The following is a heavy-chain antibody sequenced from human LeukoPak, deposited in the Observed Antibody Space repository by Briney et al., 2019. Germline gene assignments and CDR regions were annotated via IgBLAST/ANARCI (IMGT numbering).Heavy chain of an antibody. Sequence: SETLSLTCAVYGGSFSGYYWSWIRQPPGKGREWIGEINHSGSTNYNPSLKSRVTISVDTSKNQFSLKLSSVTAADTAVYYCARDLSTQRPYYYGMDVWGQGTTVTVSS. CDR2: INHSGST. D-gene: IGHD2-2*01. CDR3: ARDLSTQRPYYYGMDV. CDR1: GGSFSGYY. V-gene: IGHV4-34*01. J-gene: IGHJ6*02.